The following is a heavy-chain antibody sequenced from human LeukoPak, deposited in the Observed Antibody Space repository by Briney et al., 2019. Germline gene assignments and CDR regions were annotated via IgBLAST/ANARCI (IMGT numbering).Heavy chain of an antibody. D-gene: IGHD4-11*01. J-gene: IGHJ6*03. Sequence: GGSLRLSCAASGYTFRSYAMSWVPQAPGKGLERGSAISGSGGSTYYADSVKGRFTISRDNAKNSLYLQMNSLRAEDTAVYYCVRGVPKTSYYYYYMDVWGKGTTVTVSS. CDR3: VRGVPKTSYYYYYMDV. CDR2: ISGSGGST. V-gene: IGHV3-23*01. CDR1: GYTFRSYA.